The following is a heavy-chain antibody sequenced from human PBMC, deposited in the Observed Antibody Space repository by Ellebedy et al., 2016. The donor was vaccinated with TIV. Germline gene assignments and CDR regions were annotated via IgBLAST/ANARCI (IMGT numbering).Heavy chain of an antibody. D-gene: IGHD3-10*01. CDR2: IKSKTDGGRI. J-gene: IGHJ3*01. CDR3: TTDPEDYYAIDF. V-gene: IGHV3-15*05. Sequence: GESLKIFXAASGFSFNNAWMSWVRQAPGKGLEWVGRIKSKTDGGRIDYAEPVKGRFTISRDDSKTTAYLQMNSLKTEDTAIYYCTTDPEDYYAIDFWGQGTMVTVSS. CDR1: GFSFNNAW.